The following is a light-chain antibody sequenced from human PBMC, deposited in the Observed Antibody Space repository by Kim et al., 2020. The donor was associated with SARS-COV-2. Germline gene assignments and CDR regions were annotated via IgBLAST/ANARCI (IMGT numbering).Light chain of an antibody. CDR1: QSINSGF. V-gene: IGKV3-20*01. CDR3: QQYGTSPSIT. Sequence: IVVTQSPGTLSLSAGERATLSCRVSQSINSGFLAWYKQKPGQAPRLLIYGSSKRATGISDRFSGSGSGTDFTLTISRLEPEDFAVYYCQQYGTSPSITFGQGTRLEIK. CDR2: GSS. J-gene: IGKJ5*01.